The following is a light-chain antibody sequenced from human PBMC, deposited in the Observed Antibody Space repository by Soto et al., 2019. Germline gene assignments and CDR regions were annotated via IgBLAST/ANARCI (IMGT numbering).Light chain of an antibody. J-gene: IGLJ1*01. CDR1: SSDVGSYNL. CDR2: EGS. V-gene: IGLV2-23*01. Sequence: QSALTQPASVSGSPGQSITISCTETSSDVGSYNLVSWYQHHPGKAPKLMIYEGSKRPSGVSNRFSGSKSGNTASLTISGLQAEDEADYYCCSYAGTLYVFGTGTKLTVL. CDR3: CSYAGTLYV.